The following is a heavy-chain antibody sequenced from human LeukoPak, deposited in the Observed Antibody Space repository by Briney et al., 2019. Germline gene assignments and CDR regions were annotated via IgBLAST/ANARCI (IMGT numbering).Heavy chain of an antibody. D-gene: IGHD3-22*01. CDR2: ISVDGGAK. J-gene: IGHJ3*02. CDR1: GLTFSNYW. V-gene: IGHV3-30*03. CDR3: ARAHSSSGHCDDFHM. Sequence: PGGSLRLSCAASGLTFSNYWMHWVRQAPGKGLEWVAGISVDGGAKHYPDSVKGRFTISRDNSKNTVYLEMNSLGVEDTAVYYCARAHSSSGHCDDFHMWGQGTMVTVSS.